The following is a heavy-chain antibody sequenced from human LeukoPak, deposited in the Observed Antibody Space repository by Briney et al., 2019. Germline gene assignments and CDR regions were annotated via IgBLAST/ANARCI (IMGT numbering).Heavy chain of an antibody. D-gene: IGHD2-15*01. J-gene: IGHJ4*02. CDR2: ISAQSGNT. CDR1: GYTFTTFG. V-gene: IGHV1-18*01. Sequence: ASVKVSCKASGYTFTTFGISWVRQAPGQGLEWVGWISAQSGNTEYAQKFQDRVTMTTETATTTADMDLRSLTSDDTAVYLCARAYCSAGSCYLDYWGQGTLVTVSS. CDR3: ARAYCSAGSCYLDY.